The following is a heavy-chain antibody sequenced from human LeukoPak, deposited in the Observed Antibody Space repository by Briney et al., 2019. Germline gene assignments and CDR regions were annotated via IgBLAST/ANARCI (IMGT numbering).Heavy chain of an antibody. D-gene: IGHD5-18*01. Sequence: PSETLSLTCAVYGGSFSGYYWSWIRQPPGKGLEWIGEINHSGSTNYNPSLKSRVTISVDTSKNQFSLKLSSVTAADTAVYYCARFYGYSYGQGTNYYYYGMDVWGQGTTVTVSS. CDR1: GGSFSGYY. CDR2: INHSGST. V-gene: IGHV4-34*01. J-gene: IGHJ6*02. CDR3: ARFYGYSYGQGTNYYYYGMDV.